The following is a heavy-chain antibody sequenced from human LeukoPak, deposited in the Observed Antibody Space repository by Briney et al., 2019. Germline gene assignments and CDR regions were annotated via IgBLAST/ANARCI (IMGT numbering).Heavy chain of an antibody. CDR2: VGPEDGDT. J-gene: IGHJ4*02. D-gene: IGHD1-1*01. V-gene: IGHV1-69-2*01. CDR1: GYTFSDYY. Sequence: PQVKISCKASGYTFSDYYIHWLRQAPGKGLEWMGRVGPEDGDTIYAEKFQDRVTITAHTSTDTVYTELRSLNSDDTAVYYCSINDLXPRPFDYWGQGTLVTVSS. CDR3: SINDLXPRPFDY.